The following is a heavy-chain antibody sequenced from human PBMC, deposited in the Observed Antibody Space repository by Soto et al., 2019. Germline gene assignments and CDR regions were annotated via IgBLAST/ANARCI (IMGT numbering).Heavy chain of an antibody. J-gene: IGHJ2*01. V-gene: IGHV4-30-4*01. Sequence: PSETLSLTCTVSGASINNNDYYWSWIRQTPGKGLEWIGYVYYSGTTDYIPSLKSRLSMSIDKSQNQFTLKLNSVTAADTATYYCARVSSFYDKWYFDLWGRGTLVTVSS. D-gene: IGHD3-22*01. CDR1: GASINNNDYY. CDR3: ARVSSFYDKWYFDL. CDR2: VYYSGTT.